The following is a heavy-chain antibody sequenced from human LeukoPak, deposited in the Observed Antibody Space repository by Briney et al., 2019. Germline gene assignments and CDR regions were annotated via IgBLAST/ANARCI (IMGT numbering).Heavy chain of an antibody. CDR2: INHSGST. CDR3: ARGRVGYYDSSGYYY. D-gene: IGHD3-22*01. Sequence: SETLSLTCAVYGGSFSGYYWSWIRQPPGKGLEWIGEINHSGSTNYNPSLKSRVTISVDTSKNQFFLKLSSVTAADTAVYYCARGRVGYYDSSGYYYWGQGTLVTVSS. J-gene: IGHJ4*02. V-gene: IGHV4-34*01. CDR1: GGSFSGYY.